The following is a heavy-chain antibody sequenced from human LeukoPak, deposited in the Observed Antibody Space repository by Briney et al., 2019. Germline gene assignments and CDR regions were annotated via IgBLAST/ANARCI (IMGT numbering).Heavy chain of an antibody. Sequence: SETLSLTCTVSGGSISSYYWSWIRQPAGKGLEWIGRIYTSGSNNYNPSRKSRVTMSVDTSKNQFSLKLSSVTAADTAVYYCARMGSYYDFWSGYLEGPMFDYWGQGTLVTVSS. CDR1: GGSISSYY. CDR2: IYTSGSN. J-gene: IGHJ4*02. CDR3: ARMGSYYDFWSGYLEGPMFDY. D-gene: IGHD3-3*01. V-gene: IGHV4-4*07.